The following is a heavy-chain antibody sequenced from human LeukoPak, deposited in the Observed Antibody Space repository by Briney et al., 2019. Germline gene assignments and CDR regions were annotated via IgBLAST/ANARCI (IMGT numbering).Heavy chain of an antibody. V-gene: IGHV3-9*01. J-gene: IGHJ4*02. CDR2: ISWNSGSI. CDR3: AKAHYYPSVAGPDFDY. D-gene: IGHD6-19*01. Sequence: GGSLRLSRAASGFTFDDYAMHWVRQAPGKGLEWVSGISWNSGSIGYADSVKGRFTISRDNAKNSLYLQMNSLRAEDTALYYWAKAHYYPSVAGPDFDYWGQGTLVSVSS. CDR1: GFTFDDYA.